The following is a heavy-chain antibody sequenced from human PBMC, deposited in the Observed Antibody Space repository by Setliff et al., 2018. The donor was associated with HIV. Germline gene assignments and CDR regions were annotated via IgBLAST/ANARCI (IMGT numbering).Heavy chain of an antibody. V-gene: IGHV4-4*07. Sequence: SETLSLTCTVSGGSIRSFFWSWIRQPAGKGLEWIGHIYTSGSPHYKSSLTSRLTISLDTSRNQFSLKLTSVTAADTAVYYCARHGVDDTSANYFRFGVHDHWGQGTLVTVSS. J-gene: IGHJ4*02. CDR2: IYTSGSP. CDR3: ARHGVDDTSANYFRFGVHDH. D-gene: IGHD3-22*01. CDR1: GGSIRSFF.